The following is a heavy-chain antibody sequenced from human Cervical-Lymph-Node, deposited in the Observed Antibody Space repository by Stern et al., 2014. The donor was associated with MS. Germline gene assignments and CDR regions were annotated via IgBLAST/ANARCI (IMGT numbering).Heavy chain of an antibody. V-gene: IGHV1-2*06. Sequence: QMQLVQSGAEVKKPGASVKVSCKASGYTFTGYYMHWVRQAPGQGLEWMGRINPNSGGPNYAQKFQGRVTMTRDTSISTAYMELSRLRSDDTAVYYCARAQLVCSSTSCGMDVWGKGTTVTVSS. CDR3: ARAQLVCSSTSCGMDV. D-gene: IGHD2-2*01. CDR1: GYTFTGYY. J-gene: IGHJ6*04. CDR2: INPNSGGP.